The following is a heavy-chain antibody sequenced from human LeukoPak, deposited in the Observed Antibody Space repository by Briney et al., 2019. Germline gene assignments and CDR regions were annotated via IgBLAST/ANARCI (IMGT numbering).Heavy chain of an antibody. CDR1: GFTFSTYG. CDR2: IRYDGSNK. D-gene: IGHD1-26*01. Sequence: GGSLRLSCAASGFTFSTYGMLWVRQAPGQGPEWVALIRYDGSNKYYADSVKGRFTISRDNSKNTLYLQMSRLTAKDAAVYYCARDGGGSFVHDPFDYWGQGTLVTVSS. V-gene: IGHV3-30*02. J-gene: IGHJ4*02. CDR3: ARDGGGSFVHDPFDY.